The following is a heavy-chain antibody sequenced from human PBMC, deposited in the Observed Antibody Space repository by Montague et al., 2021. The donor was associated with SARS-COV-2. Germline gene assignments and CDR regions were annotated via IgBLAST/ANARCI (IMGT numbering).Heavy chain of an antibody. D-gene: IGHD3-22*01. Sequence: SETLSLTCAVYGGSFSGFYWSWIRQPPGKGLEWIGEINHSGSTNYNSSLKSRVTISVDTSKNQFSLKLSSVTAADTAVYYCARRPHYYDSSGYYYPGPQRYYFDYWGQGTLVTVSS. CDR2: INHSGST. CDR1: GGSFSGFY. CDR3: ARRPHYYDSSGYYYPGPQRYYFDY. V-gene: IGHV4-34*01. J-gene: IGHJ4*02.